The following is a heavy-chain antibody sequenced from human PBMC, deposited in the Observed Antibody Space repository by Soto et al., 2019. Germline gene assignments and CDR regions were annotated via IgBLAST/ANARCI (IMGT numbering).Heavy chain of an antibody. J-gene: IGHJ3*02. CDR2: TRNKANSYTT. Sequence: GGSLRLSCAASGFTFSDHYMDWVRQAPGKGLEWVGRTRNKANSYTTEYAASVKGRFTISRDDSKNSLYLQMNSLKTEDTAVYYCARIPLWSVYHGLVDMWGQGTMVTVSS. CDR3: ARIPLWSVYHGLVDM. V-gene: IGHV3-72*01. D-gene: IGHD3-3*01. CDR1: GFTFSDHY.